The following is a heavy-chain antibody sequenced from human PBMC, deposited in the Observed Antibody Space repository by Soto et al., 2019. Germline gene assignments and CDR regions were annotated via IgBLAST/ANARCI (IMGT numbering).Heavy chain of an antibody. D-gene: IGHD6-19*01. V-gene: IGHV3-11*05. CDR2: ISSSGTST. J-gene: IGHJ4*01. Sequence: QVQLVESGGDLVKPGGSLRLSCAVSGFTFSDYYMSWIRQAPGKGLEWISYISSSGTSTKYADSVKGRFIISRDNXQNSLFLQMNSLRVEDTAIYYCARDRGAVAGQYFDFWGQGTLVTVSS. CDR1: GFTFSDYY. CDR3: ARDRGAVAGQYFDF.